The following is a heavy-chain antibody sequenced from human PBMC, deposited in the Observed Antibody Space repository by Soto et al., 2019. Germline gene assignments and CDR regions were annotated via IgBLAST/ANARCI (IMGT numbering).Heavy chain of an antibody. CDR2: TYYRSKWYN. CDR3: ARDLGYGELFLDY. CDR1: RSTVSSNIAA. V-gene: IGHV6-1*01. D-gene: IGHD3-10*01. J-gene: IGHJ4*02. Sequence: PSQTLSVTCAISRSTVSSNIAAGNFIRQPPARGLEWLGRTYYRSKWYNDYAVSVKSRITIDPDTSKNQFSLQLNSVTPEDAAVYYCARDLGYGELFLDYWGQGTLVTVSS.